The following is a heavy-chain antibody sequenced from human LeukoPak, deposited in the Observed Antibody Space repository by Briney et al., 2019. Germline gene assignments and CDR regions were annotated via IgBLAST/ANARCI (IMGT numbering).Heavy chain of an antibody. CDR2: TNWDGGRT. CDR1: GFTFDDYA. J-gene: IGHJ4*02. CDR3: AKGRGYNYGYIFGYFDY. Sequence: GGSLRLSCAASGFTFDDYAMSWVRQTPGKGLEWVSGTNWDGGRTGYADSVKGRFTISRDNAKNSLYLQMNSLRAEDTAVYYCAKGRGYNYGYIFGYFDYWGQGTLVTVSS. D-gene: IGHD5-18*01. V-gene: IGHV3-20*04.